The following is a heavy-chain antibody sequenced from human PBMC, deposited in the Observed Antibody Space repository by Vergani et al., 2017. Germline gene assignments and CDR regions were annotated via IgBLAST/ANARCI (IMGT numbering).Heavy chain of an antibody. CDR2: IHYSENT. CDR1: FDSIRNLY. D-gene: IGHD6-19*01. V-gene: IGHV4-59*11. CDR3: ASDTHSGQRADR. J-gene: IGHJ5*02. Sequence: QVQLQESGPGLVKSSETLSLTCSVSFDSIRNLYCNWIRQPPGKGLEWIGSIHYSENTNYNPSLKTRVTISVDTSKNQFSLALTSVTAADTAVYYCASDTHSGQRADRWGQGTLVTVTS.